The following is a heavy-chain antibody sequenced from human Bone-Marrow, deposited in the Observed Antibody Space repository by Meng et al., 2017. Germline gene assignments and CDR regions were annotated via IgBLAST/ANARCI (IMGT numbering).Heavy chain of an antibody. CDR1: GFTFSSYA. CDR3: AREMRGVSYSYFFDY. V-gene: IGHV3-30*04. CDR2: ISYDGSNK. Sequence: GGSLRLSCAASGFTFSSYAMHWVRQAPGKGLEWVAVISYDGSNKYYADSVKGRFTISRDNAKDSLYLQMNSLRAEDTAVYYCAREMRGVSYSYFFDYWGQGTLVTVSS. J-gene: IGHJ4*02. D-gene: IGHD1-26*01.